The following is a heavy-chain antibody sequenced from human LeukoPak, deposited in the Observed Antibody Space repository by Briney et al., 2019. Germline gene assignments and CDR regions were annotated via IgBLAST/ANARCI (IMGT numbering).Heavy chain of an antibody. CDR1: GYTFTSYG. Sequence: ASVKVSCKASGYTFTSYGISWVRQAPGQGLEWMGWISAYNGNTNYAQKLQGRVTMTTDTSTSTAYMELRSLRSDDTAVYYCARALYCSGGSCYSLQTYSGMDVWGQGTTVTVSS. D-gene: IGHD2-15*01. CDR3: ARALYCSGGSCYSLQTYSGMDV. J-gene: IGHJ6*02. V-gene: IGHV1-18*01. CDR2: ISAYNGNT.